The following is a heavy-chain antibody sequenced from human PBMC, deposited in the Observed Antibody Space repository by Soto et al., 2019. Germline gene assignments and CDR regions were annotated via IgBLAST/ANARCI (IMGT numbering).Heavy chain of an antibody. V-gene: IGHV3-23*01. Sequence: EEQMLESGGGLVQPGGSLRLSCVASGFIFSNYAMTWVRQPPGTGLEWVSSLSAGGGRIYYADSVKGRFSISRDNSKNTLSLQMDSLRTDDTAVYYCGKDPNGDYVGAFDIWGQGKMVTVSS. CDR1: GFIFSNYA. CDR2: LSAGGGRI. CDR3: GKDPNGDYVGAFDI. J-gene: IGHJ3*02. D-gene: IGHD4-17*01.